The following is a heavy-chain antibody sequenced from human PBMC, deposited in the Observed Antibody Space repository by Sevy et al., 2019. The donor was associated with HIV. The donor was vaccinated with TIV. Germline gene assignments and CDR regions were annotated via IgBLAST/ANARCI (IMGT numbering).Heavy chain of an antibody. V-gene: IGHV3-30*18. CDR2: IAHDGNYR. CDR3: AKNRPPGRSYFSRHGIDV. J-gene: IGHJ6*02. CDR1: GFTFSTYD. D-gene: IGHD3-10*01. Sequence: GGSLRLSCTASGFTFSTYDIHWVRQAPGKGLEWVAIIAHDGNYRYYSDSVRGRFSMSRDNSKNTAYLQMSGLSVEDTAVYYCAKNRPPGRSYFSRHGIDVWGRGTTVTVSS.